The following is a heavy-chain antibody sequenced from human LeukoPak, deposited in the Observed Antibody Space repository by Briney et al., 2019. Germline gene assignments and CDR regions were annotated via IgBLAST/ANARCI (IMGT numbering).Heavy chain of an antibody. Sequence: GGSLRLSCAASGFTFSNYWMNWVRQAPGKGLEWVANIKQDGSAKFYVDSVKGRFTISRDNAKNSLYLQMNSLRVDDTAVYYCARAEWDYDILTGYPPGDYWGQGTLVTVSS. V-gene: IGHV3-7*04. CDR3: ARAEWDYDILTGYPPGDY. J-gene: IGHJ4*02. D-gene: IGHD3-9*01. CDR1: GFTFSNYW. CDR2: IKQDGSAK.